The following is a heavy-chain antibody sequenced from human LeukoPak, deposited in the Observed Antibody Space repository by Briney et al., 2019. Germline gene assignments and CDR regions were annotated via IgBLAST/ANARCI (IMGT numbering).Heavy chain of an antibody. V-gene: IGHV1-2*02. Sequence: ASVKVSCKASGYTFTGYYMHWVRQAPGQGLEWMGWINPNSGGANYAQKFQGRVTMTRDTSISTAYMELSRLRSDDTAVYYCASGLGSGSYYGGRYWGQGTLVTVSS. D-gene: IGHD3-10*01. CDR1: GYTFTGYY. CDR2: INPNSGGA. CDR3: ASGLGSGSYYGGRY. J-gene: IGHJ4*02.